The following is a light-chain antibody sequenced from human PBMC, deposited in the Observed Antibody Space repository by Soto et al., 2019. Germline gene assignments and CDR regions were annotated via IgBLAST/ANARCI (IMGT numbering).Light chain of an antibody. Sequence: IQMTHSPSTLSASVGDRVTITCXASQSIGSWVAWYQQKPGKAPKLLIYKASTLESGVSSRFSGSGSGTEFTLTISSLQPDDFATYYCQHYNTYFQVTFGQGTKVDI. V-gene: IGKV1-5*03. CDR3: QHYNTYFQVT. CDR2: KAS. J-gene: IGKJ1*01. CDR1: QSIGSW.